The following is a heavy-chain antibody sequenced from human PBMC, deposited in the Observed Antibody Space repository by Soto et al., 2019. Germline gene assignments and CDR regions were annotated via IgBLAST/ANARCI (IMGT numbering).Heavy chain of an antibody. D-gene: IGHD3-22*01. CDR1: GVSISSGNW. CDR3: SRFVYDXHXXXXXXDF. CDR2: IFHDGTA. J-gene: IGHJ4*02. Sequence: SETLSLTCAVSGVSISSGNWWTWVRQSPQRGLEYIGEIFHDGTANYYPSFERRVAISVDTSKNQFSLKLTSVTAADTAIYFCSRFVYDXHXXXXXXDFWDQGXLVTXSS. V-gene: IGHV4-4*02.